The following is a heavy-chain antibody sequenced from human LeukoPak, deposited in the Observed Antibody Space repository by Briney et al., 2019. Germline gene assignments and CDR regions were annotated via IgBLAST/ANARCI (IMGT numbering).Heavy chain of an antibody. D-gene: IGHD3-22*01. V-gene: IGHV3-66*04. CDR2: IYSGGST. Sequence: GGSLRLSCSASGFTVSSNYMSWVRQAPGKGLEWVSVIYSGGSTYYADSVKGRFTISRDNSKNTLYLQMNSLKTEDTAVYYCTTHYYDSSGYYSRERDYWGQGTLVTGSS. J-gene: IGHJ4*02. CDR1: GFTVSSNY. CDR3: TTHYYDSSGYYSRERDY.